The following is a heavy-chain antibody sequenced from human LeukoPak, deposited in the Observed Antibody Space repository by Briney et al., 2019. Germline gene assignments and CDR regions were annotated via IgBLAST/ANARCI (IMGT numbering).Heavy chain of an antibody. J-gene: IGHJ4*02. Sequence: GGSLRLSCAASGFTFSSYAMSWVRQAPGKGLEWVSAISGSGSSTYYADSVKGRFTISRDNSKNTLYLQMNSLRAEDTAVYYCAKGDSSSWFTFDYWGQGTLVTVSS. CDR2: ISGSGSST. D-gene: IGHD6-13*01. CDR3: AKGDSSSWFTFDY. V-gene: IGHV3-23*01. CDR1: GFTFSSYA.